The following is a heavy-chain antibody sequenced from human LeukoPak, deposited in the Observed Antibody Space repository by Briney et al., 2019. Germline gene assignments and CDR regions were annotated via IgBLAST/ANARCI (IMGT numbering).Heavy chain of an antibody. D-gene: IGHD3-9*01. CDR2: ISYDGSNK. CDR1: GFTFSSYA. J-gene: IGHJ4*02. CDR3: ARDLAVLRYFDWLFDY. Sequence: GGSLRLSCAASGFTFSSYAMHWVRQAPGKGLEWVAVISYDGSNKYYADSVKGRFTISRDNSKNTLYLQVNSLRAEDTAVYYCARDLAVLRYFDWLFDYWGQGTLVTVSS. V-gene: IGHV3-30*04.